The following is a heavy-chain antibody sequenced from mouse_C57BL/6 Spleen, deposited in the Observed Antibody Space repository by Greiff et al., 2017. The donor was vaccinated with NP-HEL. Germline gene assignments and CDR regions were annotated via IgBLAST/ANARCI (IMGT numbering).Heavy chain of an antibody. D-gene: IGHD4-1*01. CDR3: ARHEDWEYFDY. CDR1: GFTFSSYG. CDR2: ISSGGSYT. J-gene: IGHJ2*01. V-gene: IGHV5-6*01. Sequence: EVMLVESGGDLVKPGGSLKLSCAASGFTFSSYGMSWVRQTPDKRLEWVATISSGGSYTYYPDSVKGRFTISRDNAKNTLYLQMSSLKSEDTAMYYCARHEDWEYFDYWGQGTTLTVSS.